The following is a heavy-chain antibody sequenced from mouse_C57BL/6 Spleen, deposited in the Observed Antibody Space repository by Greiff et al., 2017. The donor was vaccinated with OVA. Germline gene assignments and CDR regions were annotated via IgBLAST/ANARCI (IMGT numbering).Heavy chain of an antibody. CDR2: INPNNGGT. J-gene: IGHJ4*01. V-gene: IGHV1-22*01. CDR1: GYTFTDYN. Sequence: EVKLMESGPELVKPGASVKMSCKASGYTFTDYNMHWVKQSHGKSLEWIGYINPNNGGTSYNQKFKGKATLTVNKSSSTAYMELRSLTSEDSAVYYCARDGSLGAMDYWGQGTSVTVSS. D-gene: IGHD1-1*01. CDR3: ARDGSLGAMDY.